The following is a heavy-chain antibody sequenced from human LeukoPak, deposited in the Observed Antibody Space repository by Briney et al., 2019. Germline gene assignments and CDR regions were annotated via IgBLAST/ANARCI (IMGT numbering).Heavy chain of an antibody. CDR1: GYTFTGYY. CDR3: ARWDYYDSRTFDI. J-gene: IGHJ3*02. D-gene: IGHD3-22*01. Sequence: ASVKVSCKASGYTFTGYYMHWVRQAPGQGLEWMGWINTYNGNTKYAQKFQGRVTMTTDTSTSTAYMELRSLRSDDTAVYYCARWDYYDSRTFDIWGQGTMVTVS. V-gene: IGHV1-18*04. CDR2: INTYNGNT.